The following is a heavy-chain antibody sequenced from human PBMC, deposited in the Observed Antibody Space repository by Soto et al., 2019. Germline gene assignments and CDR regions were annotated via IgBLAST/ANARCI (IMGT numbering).Heavy chain of an antibody. Sequence: EVQLLESGGDLVQPGGSLRLSCAASGFTFSNYAMSWVRQAPGKGLEWVSLIRGSGGPTNYADSVKGRFTVSRDNSKTTLFLQMNSLRAEDTGVYYCVKDFRGGYDWAHEWGQGTLVTVSS. J-gene: IGHJ4*02. CDR3: VKDFRGGYDWAHE. D-gene: IGHD5-12*01. V-gene: IGHV3-23*01. CDR2: IRGSGGPT. CDR1: GFTFSNYA.